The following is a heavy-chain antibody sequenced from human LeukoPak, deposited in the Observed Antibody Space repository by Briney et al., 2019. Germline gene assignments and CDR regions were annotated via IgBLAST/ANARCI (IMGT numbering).Heavy chain of an antibody. J-gene: IGHJ3*02. D-gene: IGHD3-9*01. CDR1: GYNFSNYG. CDR3: ARRSRYSFVPFDI. CDR2: IDPGDSHA. Sequence: GESLKISCKGSGYNFSNYGIGWVRQMPGKGLEWMGLIDPGDSHAIYSPSFQGQVTISADKSISAAYLQWSSLKASDTAMYYCARRSRYSFVPFDIWGQGTMVTVSS. V-gene: IGHV5-51*01.